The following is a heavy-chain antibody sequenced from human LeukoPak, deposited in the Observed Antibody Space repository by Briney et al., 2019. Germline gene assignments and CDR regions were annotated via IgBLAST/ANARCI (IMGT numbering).Heavy chain of an antibody. Sequence: GGSLRLSCAASGFTFSSYPIHWVRQAPGKGLEWVAVISSDGNDKSYADSVRGRFTISRDNSKNTLYLQMNSLRAEDTAVYYCASIGNYWGQGTLVTVSS. CDR1: GFTFSSYP. CDR2: ISSDGNDK. V-gene: IGHV3-30*04. D-gene: IGHD3-10*01. J-gene: IGHJ4*02. CDR3: ASIGNY.